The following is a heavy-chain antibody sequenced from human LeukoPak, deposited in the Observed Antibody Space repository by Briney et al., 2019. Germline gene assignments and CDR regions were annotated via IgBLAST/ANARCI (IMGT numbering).Heavy chain of an antibody. Sequence: ASVKVSCKASGGTFSSYAISWVRQAPGQGLEWMGWINPNSGGTNYAQKFQGRVTMTRDTSISTAYMELSRLRSDDTAVYYCAGIAAAPPYYFDYWGQGTLVTVSS. CDR2: INPNSGGT. CDR3: AGIAAAPPYYFDY. V-gene: IGHV1-2*02. J-gene: IGHJ4*02. D-gene: IGHD6-13*01. CDR1: GGTFSSYA.